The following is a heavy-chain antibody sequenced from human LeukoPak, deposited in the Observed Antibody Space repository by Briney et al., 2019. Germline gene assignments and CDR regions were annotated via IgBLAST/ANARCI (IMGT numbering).Heavy chain of an antibody. V-gene: IGHV4-4*07. CDR1: GGSISSYY. CDR2: IYTSGTT. CDR3: ARVYGAYVSFDY. Sequence: SETLSLTCTVSGGSISSYYWSWIRQPAGKGLEWIGRIYTSGTTSYNPSLKSRVTMSVDTSKNQFSLKLSSVTAADTALYYCARVYGAYVSFDYWGQGTLVTVSS. J-gene: IGHJ4*02. D-gene: IGHD4/OR15-4a*01.